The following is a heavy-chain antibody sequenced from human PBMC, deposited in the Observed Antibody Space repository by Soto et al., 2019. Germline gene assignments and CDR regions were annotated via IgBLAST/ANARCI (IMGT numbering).Heavy chain of an antibody. CDR1: GFTVSSNY. CDR2: IYSGGST. V-gene: IGHV3-66*01. J-gene: IGHJ6*02. CDR3: ARTPNCISTSCYGRNYYYGMDV. D-gene: IGHD2-2*01. Sequence: SLRLSCAASGFTVSSNYMSWVRQAPGKGLEWVSVIYSGGSTYYADSVKGRFTISRDNSKNTLYLQMNSLRAEDTAVYYCARTPNCISTSCYGRNYYYGMDVWGQGTTVTVSS.